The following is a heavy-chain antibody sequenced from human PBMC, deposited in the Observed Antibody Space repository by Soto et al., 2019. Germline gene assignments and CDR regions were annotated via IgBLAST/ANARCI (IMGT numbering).Heavy chain of an antibody. CDR2: IKQDGSEK. CDR1: GLTFSKYS. J-gene: IGHJ4*02. CDR3: VGGTSWLTDY. D-gene: IGHD2-15*01. V-gene: IGHV3-7*01. Sequence: DVQLVESGGGLVQPGGSLRLSCAASGLTFSKYSMNWFRQAPGKGLEWVAKIKQDGSEKYYVDSVKGRFTIPGDNAKNSVYLQLTRLKSKDTAVYYCVGGTSWLTDYWGQGTLVTVSS.